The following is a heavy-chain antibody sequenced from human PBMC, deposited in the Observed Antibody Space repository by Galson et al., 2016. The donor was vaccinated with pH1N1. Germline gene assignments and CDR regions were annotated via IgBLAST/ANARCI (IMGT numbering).Heavy chain of an antibody. CDR3: ARVDFGGKLGD. D-gene: IGHD3-10*01. J-gene: IGHJ4*02. V-gene: IGHV4-34*01. Sequence: SETLSLTCTVYGGSFSDYYWSWIRQPPGKGLEWIGEVNPSRSTIYNPSLNSRVIISADTSRNQFSLKLTSVTAADTAVYFCARVDFGGKLGDWGQGTQVTVSS. CDR1: GGSFSDYY. CDR2: VNPSRST.